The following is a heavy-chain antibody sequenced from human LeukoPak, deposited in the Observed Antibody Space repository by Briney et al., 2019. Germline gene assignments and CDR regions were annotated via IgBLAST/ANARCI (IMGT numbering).Heavy chain of an antibody. Sequence: GGSLRLSCAASGFTFSSYSMNWVRQAPGKGLEWVSSISSSSSYIYYADSVKGRFTISRDNAKNSLYLQMNSLRAEDTAVYYCARARDGYTHDAFDIWGQGTMVTVSS. J-gene: IGHJ3*02. CDR2: ISSSSSYI. V-gene: IGHV3-21*01. D-gene: IGHD5-24*01. CDR1: GFTFSSYS. CDR3: ARARDGYTHDAFDI.